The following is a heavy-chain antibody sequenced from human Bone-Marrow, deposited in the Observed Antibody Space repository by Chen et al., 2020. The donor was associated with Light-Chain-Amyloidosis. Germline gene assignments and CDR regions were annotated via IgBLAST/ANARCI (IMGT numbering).Heavy chain of an antibody. V-gene: IGHV3-30-3*01. CDR3: VRGTSGGYGLFDQ. CDR2: VSYLGNYT. J-gene: IGHJ4*02. CDR1: GFTFSAFS. D-gene: IGHD2-2*01. Sequence: VQLLESGGGLVQPGGSLRLSCAASGFTFSAFSMHWVRQAPGRGLEWVAVVSYLGNYTHYADSVKGRFTVSRDNSKNTLYVQMNSLRAEDTAVYFCVRGTSGGYGLFDQWGQGPLVTVSS.